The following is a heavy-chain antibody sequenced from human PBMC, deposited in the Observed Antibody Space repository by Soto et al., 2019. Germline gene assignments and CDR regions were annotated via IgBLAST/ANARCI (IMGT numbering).Heavy chain of an antibody. CDR3: ARVSGYCTNGVFHFDY. CDR2: IYYTGSA. D-gene: IGHD2-8*01. V-gene: IGHV4-31*03. CDR1: GDSVNSGGYY. Sequence: PSETLSLTCTVSGDSVNSGGYYWSWIRQHPGKGLEWIGYIYYTGSAYYSPSLTSRVTISVDTSKNQFSLKLSSVTAADTAVYYCARVSGYCTNGVFHFDYWGQGSLVT. J-gene: IGHJ4*02.